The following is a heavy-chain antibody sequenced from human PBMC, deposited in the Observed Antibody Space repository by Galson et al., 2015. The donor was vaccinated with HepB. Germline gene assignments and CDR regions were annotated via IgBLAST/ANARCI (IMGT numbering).Heavy chain of an antibody. CDR1: GFSLNSRAPR. Sequence: PALVKPTQTLTLTCTFSGFSLNSRAPRVSWIRQPPGKALEWLARIAWDQKKIYSASLKTGLTISQDPPKNQVVLTLTNVDPVDTATYYCVRIGPAAVDSWGLGTLVTVSS. CDR2: IAWDQKK. CDR3: VRIGPAAVDS. J-gene: IGHJ5*02. V-gene: IGHV2-70*04. D-gene: IGHD6-13*01.